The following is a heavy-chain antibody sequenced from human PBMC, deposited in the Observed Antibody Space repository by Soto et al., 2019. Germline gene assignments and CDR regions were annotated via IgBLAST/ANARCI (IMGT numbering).Heavy chain of an antibody. D-gene: IGHD3-22*01. CDR2: INSASNTI. Sequence: EVQVVESGGDLVQPGGSLRLSCAVSGLRFSDYSMNWVRQAPGKGLEWVSYINSASNTIYYADSVKGRFTISRDNAKNSVLLQMNSLRDEDTAVYYCATLHQKIVVTDYSRIWWGQGTLVTVSS. CDR3: ATLHQKIVVTDYSRIW. CDR1: GLRFSDYS. J-gene: IGHJ4*02. V-gene: IGHV3-48*02.